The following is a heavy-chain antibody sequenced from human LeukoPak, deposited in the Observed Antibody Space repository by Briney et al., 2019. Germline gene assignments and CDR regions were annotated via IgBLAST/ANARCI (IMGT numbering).Heavy chain of an antibody. CDR1: GFTFSDYY. V-gene: IGHV3-11*05. Sequence: GGSLRLSCAASGFTFSDYYMSWIRQAPGKGLEWVSYISSSSSYTNYADSVKGRFTISRDNAKNSLYLQINSLRAEDTAVYYCARATTTVVTPGAFDIWDQGTMVTVSS. J-gene: IGHJ3*02. CDR3: ARATTTVVTPGAFDI. CDR2: ISSSSSYT. D-gene: IGHD4-23*01.